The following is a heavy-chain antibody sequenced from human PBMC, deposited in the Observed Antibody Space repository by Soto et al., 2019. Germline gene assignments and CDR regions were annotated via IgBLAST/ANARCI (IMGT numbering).Heavy chain of an antibody. CDR3: ATCAPVLRFLEWLPKPDYYYYGMDF. CDR1: GYTFTSYA. D-gene: IGHD3-3*01. CDR2: INAGNGNT. J-gene: IGHJ6*02. Sequence: ASVKVSCKASGYTFTSYAMHWVRQAPGQRLEWMGWINAGNGNTKYSQKFQGRVTITRDTSASTAYMELSSLRSEDTAVYYCATCAPVLRFLEWLPKPDYYYYGMDFSGQGIMVTGSS. V-gene: IGHV1-3*01.